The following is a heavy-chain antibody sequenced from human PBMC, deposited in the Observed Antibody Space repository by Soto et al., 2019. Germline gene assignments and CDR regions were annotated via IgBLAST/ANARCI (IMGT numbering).Heavy chain of an antibody. CDR2: ISDSGGST. V-gene: IGHV3-23*01. J-gene: IGHJ4*02. CDR3: VRDQGVPVAP. CDR1: GFSFSSYG. Sequence: GGSLRLSCAASGFSFSSYGMSWVRQAPGKGLEWISTISDSGGSTYYADSVKGRFTIYRDNSKNTLYLQMNNLRVEDTAVYYCVRDQGVPVAPWGQGTLVTVSS. D-gene: IGHD6-19*01.